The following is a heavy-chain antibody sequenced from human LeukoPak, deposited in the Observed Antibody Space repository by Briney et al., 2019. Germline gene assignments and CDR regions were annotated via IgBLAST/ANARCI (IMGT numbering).Heavy chain of an antibody. V-gene: IGHV6-1*01. CDR1: GDSVSSNSGA. CDR3: AKQGGGSDY. D-gene: IGHD3-16*01. CDR2: TYYRSKWFF. Sequence: PSQTLSLICAISGDSVSSNSGAWNWIRQSPSRGLEWLGRTYYRSKWFFDYAVSLKGRIIISPDTSKNQFSLQLNSVTPEDTAVYFCAKQGGGSDYWGQGTLVTVSS. J-gene: IGHJ4*02.